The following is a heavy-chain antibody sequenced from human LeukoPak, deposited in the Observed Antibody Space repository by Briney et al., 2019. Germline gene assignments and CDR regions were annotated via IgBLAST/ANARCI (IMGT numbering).Heavy chain of an antibody. V-gene: IGHV4-39*07. D-gene: IGHD2-15*01. J-gene: IGHJ3*02. CDR3: ARETPLGYCSGGSCPLNI. CDR1: GGSISSSSYS. Sequence: PSETLSLTCTVSGGSISSSSYSWGWLRQPPGKGLEWIGEINHSGSTNYNPSLKSRVTISVDTSKNQFSLKLSSVTAADTAVYYCARETPLGYCSGGSCPLNIWGQGTMVTVSS. CDR2: INHSGST.